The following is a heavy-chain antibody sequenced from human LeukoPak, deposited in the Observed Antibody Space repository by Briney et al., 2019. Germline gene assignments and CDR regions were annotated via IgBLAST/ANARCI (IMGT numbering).Heavy chain of an antibody. V-gene: IGHV1-18*01. J-gene: IGHJ6*02. CDR2: ISAYNGNT. D-gene: IGHD2-2*01. CDR1: GYTFTSYG. CDR3: ARDRIVVVPAAFTYDLYGMDV. Sequence: ASVKVSCKASGYTFTSYGISWVRQAPGQGLEWMGWISAYNGNTYYAQKLQGRVTMTTDTSTSTAYMELRSLRSDDTAVYYCARDRIVVVPAAFTYDLYGMDVWGQGTTVTVSS.